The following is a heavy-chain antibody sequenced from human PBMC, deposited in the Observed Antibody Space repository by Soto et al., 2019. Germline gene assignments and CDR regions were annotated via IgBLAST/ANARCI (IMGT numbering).Heavy chain of an antibody. CDR3: ARDETYGSGSYSWGLHAFDI. V-gene: IGHV4-39*01. D-gene: IGHD3-10*01. CDR1: GGSISSSSYY. CDR2: IYYSGST. J-gene: IGHJ3*02. Sequence: SLTCTVSGGSISSSSYYWGWIRQPPGKGLEWIGSIYYSGSTYYNPSLKSRVTISVDTSKNQFSLKLSSVTAADTVVYYCARDETYGSGSYSWGLHAFDIWGQGTMVTVSS.